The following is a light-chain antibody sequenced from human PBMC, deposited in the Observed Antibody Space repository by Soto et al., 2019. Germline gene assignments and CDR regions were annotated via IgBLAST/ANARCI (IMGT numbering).Light chain of an antibody. CDR2: DVN. V-gene: IGLV2-14*03. CDR3: SSRTSGATYG. CDR1: SSDVGAYNY. J-gene: IGLJ1*01. Sequence: QSVLTQPASVSGSPGQSITISCAGTSSDVGAYNYVSWYQHHPGKAPKLMIYDVNNRPSGDSNRFSGSKSGNTASLTISGLQAEDETDYYCSSRTSGATYGFGRGTKVTVL.